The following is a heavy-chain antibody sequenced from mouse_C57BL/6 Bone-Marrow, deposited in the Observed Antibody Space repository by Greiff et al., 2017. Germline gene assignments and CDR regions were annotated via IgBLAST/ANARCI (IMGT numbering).Heavy chain of an antibody. CDR1: GFTFSDYY. CDR2: INYDGSST. D-gene: IGHD2-1*01. CDR3: ARARIYYGNSYFDY. J-gene: IGHJ2*01. Sequence: EVKLMESEGGLVQPGSSMKLSCTASGFTFSDYYMAWVRQVPEKGLEWVANINYDGSSTYYLDSLKSRFIISRDNAKNILYLQMSSLKSEDTATYYCARARIYYGNSYFDYWGQGTTLTVSS. V-gene: IGHV5-16*01.